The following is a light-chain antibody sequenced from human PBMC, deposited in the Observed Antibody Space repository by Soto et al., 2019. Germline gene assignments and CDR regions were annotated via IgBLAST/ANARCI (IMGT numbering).Light chain of an antibody. J-gene: IGLJ2*01. Sequence: QSALTQPASVSGSPGQSITISCTGTSSDVGGYNYVSWYQQLPGKAPKLIIYEVSNRPSGVSNRFSASKSGNTASLTISGLQAEDEADYYCSSFATGRLGVFGGGTKLTVL. CDR1: SSDVGGYNY. CDR3: SSFATGRLGV. V-gene: IGLV2-14*01. CDR2: EVS.